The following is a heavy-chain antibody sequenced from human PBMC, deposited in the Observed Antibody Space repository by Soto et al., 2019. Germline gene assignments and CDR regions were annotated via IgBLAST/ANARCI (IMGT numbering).Heavy chain of an antibody. V-gene: IGHV3-30*03. J-gene: IGHJ6*02. Sequence: HPGGSLRLSCAASGFTFSSYGMHWVRQAPGKGLEWVAVISYDGSNKYYADSVKGRFTISRDNSKNTLYLQMSSLRSEDTAVYYCARVTRGYSYGYATEDYYYGMDVWGQGTTVTVSS. CDR2: ISYDGSNK. D-gene: IGHD5-18*01. CDR1: GFTFSSYG. CDR3: ARVTRGYSYGYATEDYYYGMDV.